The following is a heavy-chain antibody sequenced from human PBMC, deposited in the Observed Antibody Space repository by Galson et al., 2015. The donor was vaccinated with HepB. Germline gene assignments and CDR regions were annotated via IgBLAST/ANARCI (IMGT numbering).Heavy chain of an antibody. CDR2: INSNNGGT. D-gene: IGHD4-17*01. V-gene: IGHV1-2*02. CDR3: ARLMTTVTTVDY. CDR1: GYTFTGYY. J-gene: IGHJ4*02. Sequence: SVKVSCKASGYTFTGYYMHWVRQAPGQGLEWMGWINSNNGGTNYAQKFQGRVTMTRDTSISTAYMELSRLRSDDTAVYYCARLMTTVTTVDYWGQGTLVTVSS.